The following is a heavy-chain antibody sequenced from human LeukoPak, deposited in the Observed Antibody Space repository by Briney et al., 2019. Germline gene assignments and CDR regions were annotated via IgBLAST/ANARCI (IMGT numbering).Heavy chain of an antibody. D-gene: IGHD4-11*01. V-gene: IGHV3-74*01. CDR3: AKDQGGYSNYDFDY. CDR1: RFTFSSYW. J-gene: IGHJ4*02. CDR2: INSDGSQT. Sequence: PGGSLRLSCAASRFTFSSYWMHWVRQAPGKGLVWVSRINSDGSQTSYADSVKGRFTISRDNSKNTLYLQMNSLRAEDTAVYYCAKDQGGYSNYDFDYRGQGTLVTVSS.